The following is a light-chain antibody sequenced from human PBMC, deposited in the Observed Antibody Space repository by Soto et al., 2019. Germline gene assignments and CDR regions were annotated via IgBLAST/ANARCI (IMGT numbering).Light chain of an antibody. CDR1: QIIREE. CDR2: AAS. V-gene: IGKV1-39*01. Sequence: DIQMTQSPSFLSASVGDRVTITCRASQIIREELNWYQQKPGKAPKLLIYAASSLQSGVPSRYRGSGSGTDFTLTIRSLQTEDFATYYCQQSYRTPLTCGQGTSVEIK. J-gene: IGKJ1*01. CDR3: QQSYRTPLT.